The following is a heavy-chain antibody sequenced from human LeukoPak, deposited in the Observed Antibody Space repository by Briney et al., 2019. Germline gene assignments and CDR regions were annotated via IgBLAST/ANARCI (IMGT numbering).Heavy chain of an antibody. CDR2: ISPSGGST. CDR3: ARGPHTYDFWSGYYTDHYYYGMDV. D-gene: IGHD3-3*01. CDR1: GYTFTSYY. J-gene: IGHJ6*02. V-gene: IGHV1-46*01. Sequence: ASVKVSCKASGYTFTSYYMHWVRQAPGQGLEWMGIISPSGGSTSYAQKFQGRVTMTRDTSTSTVYMELSSLRSEDTAVYYCARGPHTYDFWSGYYTDHYYYGMDVWGQGTTVTVSS.